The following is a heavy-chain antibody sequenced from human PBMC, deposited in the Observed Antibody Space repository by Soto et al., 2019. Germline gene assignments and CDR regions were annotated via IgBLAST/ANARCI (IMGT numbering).Heavy chain of an antibody. CDR2: IDLSGGTA. D-gene: IGHD2-8*01. CDR1: GFIFSSYA. V-gene: IGHV3-23*01. Sequence: EVQLLESGGGLVQPGGSLRLSCAASGFIFSSYAMNWVRQAPGKGLELVAGIDLSGGTAYYAESVRGRVAISRDNSINTLYLQMSSLRAEDTALYYCAHPRGYGVFDAVDIWGQGTMVTVSS. CDR3: AHPRGYGVFDAVDI. J-gene: IGHJ3*02.